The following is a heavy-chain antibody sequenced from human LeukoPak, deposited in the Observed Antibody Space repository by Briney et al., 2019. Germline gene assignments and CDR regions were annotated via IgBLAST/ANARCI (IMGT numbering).Heavy chain of an antibody. CDR2: IRSDGSDK. V-gene: IGHV3-30*02. CDR3: GKHGSSSDY. D-gene: IGHD2-2*01. J-gene: IGHJ4*02. Sequence: GGSLRLSCAASGFIFSTYGMHWVRQAPGKGLEWVAFIRSDGSDKSYAGSVMGRFTISRDNSKNTLYLQMNTLTAEDTAVYYCGKHGSSSDYWGQGTLVTVSS. CDR1: GFIFSTYG.